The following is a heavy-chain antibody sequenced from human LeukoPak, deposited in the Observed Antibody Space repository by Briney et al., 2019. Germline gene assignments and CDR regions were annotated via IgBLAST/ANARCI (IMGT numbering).Heavy chain of an antibody. CDR2: IIPILGIA. J-gene: IGHJ1*01. CDR1: GGTFSSYA. CDR3: ARVNTMIVAGADKYFQH. V-gene: IGHV1-69*04. Sequence: GSSVTVSCKASGGTFSSYAISWVRQAPGQGLEWMGRIIPILGIANYAQKFQGRVTITADKSTSTAYMELSSLRSEDTAVYYCARVNTMIVAGADKYFQHWGQGTLVTVS. D-gene: IGHD3-22*01.